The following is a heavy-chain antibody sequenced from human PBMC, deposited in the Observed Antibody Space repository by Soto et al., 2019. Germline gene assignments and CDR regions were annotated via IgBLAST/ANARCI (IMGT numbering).Heavy chain of an antibody. CDR3: ARDGRSGDGYY. Sequence: QVQLVQSGAEVKKPGSSVKVSCKASGGTFSSYALSWVRQAPGQGVEWMGGIIPIFGTANYAQKIQGRVTITADESTSTAYMELSSLRSEDTAVYYCARDGRSGDGYYWGQGTLVTVSS. D-gene: IGHD3-10*01. J-gene: IGHJ4*02. CDR2: IIPIFGTA. CDR1: GGTFSSYA. V-gene: IGHV1-69*01.